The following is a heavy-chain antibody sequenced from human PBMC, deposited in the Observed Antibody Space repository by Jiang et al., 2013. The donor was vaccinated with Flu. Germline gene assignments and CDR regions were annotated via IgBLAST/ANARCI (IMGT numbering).Heavy chain of an antibody. CDR1: GGSINTYY. J-gene: IGHJ6*03. Sequence: RLLKPSETLSLTCTVSGGSINTYYWSWIRLPPGKGLEWIGYIYSSGSSNYAPSLKSRVTISVDTSKNQFSLKLTSVTAADTAVYYCARISTYGAYYYYMDVWGKGTTVTVSS. CDR3: ARISTYGAYYYYMDV. D-gene: IGHD3-10*01. V-gene: IGHV4-59*01. CDR2: IYSSGSS.